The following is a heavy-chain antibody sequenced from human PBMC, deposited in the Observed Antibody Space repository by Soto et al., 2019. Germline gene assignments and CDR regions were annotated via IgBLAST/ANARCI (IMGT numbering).Heavy chain of an antibody. D-gene: IGHD3-16*01. CDR2: IYYSGST. Sequence: SETLSLTCTVSGGSISSGGYYWSWIRQHPGKGLEWIGYIYYSGSTYYNPSLKSRVTISVDTSKNQFSLKLSSVTAADTAVYYWGGGVIYFFLMGAPQDVFDVGGKGTMV. J-gene: IGHJ3*01. CDR1: GGSISSGGYY. V-gene: IGHV4-31*03. CDR3: GGGVIYFFLMGAPQDVFDV.